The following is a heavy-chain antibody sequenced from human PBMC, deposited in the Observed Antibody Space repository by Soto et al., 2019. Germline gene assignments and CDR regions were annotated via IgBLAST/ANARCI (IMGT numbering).Heavy chain of an antibody. CDR2: MNPNSGNT. J-gene: IGHJ6*03. CDR3: ARTRYDFWSGSPPYYYYYYRDV. CDR1: GYTFTSYD. V-gene: IGHV1-8*01. D-gene: IGHD3-3*01. Sequence: ASVKVSCKASGYTFTSYDINWVRQATGQGLEWMGWMNPNSGNTGYAQKFQGRVTMTRNTSISTAYMELSSLRSEDTAVYYCARTRYDFWSGSPPYYYYYYRDVWGKGTTVTVSS.